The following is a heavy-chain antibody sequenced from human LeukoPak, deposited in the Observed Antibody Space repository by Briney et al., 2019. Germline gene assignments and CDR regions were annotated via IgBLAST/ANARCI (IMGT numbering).Heavy chain of an antibody. CDR2: IYYSGST. D-gene: IGHD3-10*01. CDR3: ARSHPGSYYRNAFDI. J-gene: IGHJ3*02. CDR1: GGSISSYY. V-gene: IGHV4-59*01. Sequence: SETLSLTCTVSGGSISSYYWSWIRQPPGKGLEWIGYIYYSGSTNYNPSLKSRVTISVDTSKNQFSLKLSSVTAADTAVYYCARSHPGSYYRNAFDIWGQGTMVTVSS.